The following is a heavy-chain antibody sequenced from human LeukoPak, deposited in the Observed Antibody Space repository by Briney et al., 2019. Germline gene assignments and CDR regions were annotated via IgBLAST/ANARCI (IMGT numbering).Heavy chain of an antibody. J-gene: IGHJ5*02. CDR3: ARDRAVTPSSWVDP. Sequence: GGSLRLSCAASGFSFSSHAMHWVRQAPGKGLEWVAVISYDGINKYYAHSVKGRFTISRDNSKNTLYLQMSSLRAEDTAVYYCARDRAVTPSSWVDPWGQGTLVTVSS. CDR1: GFSFSSHA. D-gene: IGHD4-17*01. CDR2: ISYDGINK. V-gene: IGHV3-30*04.